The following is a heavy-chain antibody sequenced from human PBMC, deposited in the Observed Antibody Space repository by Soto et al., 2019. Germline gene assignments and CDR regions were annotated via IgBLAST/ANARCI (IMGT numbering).Heavy chain of an antibody. J-gene: IGHJ6*01. CDR1: EFTFSSYS. D-gene: IGHD5-18*01. Sequence: EVQLVESGGGLVQPGGSLRLSCAASEFTFSSYSMNWVRQAPGKGLEWVANIKEDGSEKYYVDSVKGRFTISRDNAKNLLNLTRDSLRDTDSAVYYCLRDVGAPVSGSAIAYYFIIGMVVR. V-gene: IGHV3-7*05. CDR2: IKEDGSEK. CDR3: LRDVGAPVSGSAIAYYFIIGMVV.